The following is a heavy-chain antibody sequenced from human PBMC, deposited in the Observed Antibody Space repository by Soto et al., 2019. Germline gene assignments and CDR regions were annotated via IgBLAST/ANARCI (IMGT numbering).Heavy chain of an antibody. J-gene: IGHJ6*02. CDR3: ARDLHCSSTSCYVDYYYGMDV. V-gene: IGHV3-21*01. D-gene: IGHD2-2*01. CDR2: ISSSSYI. Sequence: PGGSLRLSCAASGFTFSSYSMNWVRQAPGKGLEWVSSISSSSYIYYADSVKGRFTISRDNAKNSLYLQMNSLRAEDTAVYYCARDLHCSSTSCYVDYYYGMDVWGQGTTVTAP. CDR1: GFTFSSYS.